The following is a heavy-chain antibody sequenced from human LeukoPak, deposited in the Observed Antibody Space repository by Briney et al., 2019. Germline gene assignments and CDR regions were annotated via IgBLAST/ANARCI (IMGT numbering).Heavy chain of an antibody. J-gene: IGHJ4*02. CDR1: GFTFSSYS. V-gene: IGHV3-21*01. CDR2: ISSSSSYI. D-gene: IGHD1-26*01. CDR3: ARCGGSYYGYFDY. Sequence: GGSLRLSCAASGFTFSSYSMNLVRQAPGKGLEWVSSISSSSSYIYYADSVKGRFTISRDNAKNSLYLQMNSLRAEDTAVYYCARCGGSYYGYFDYWGQGTLVTVSS.